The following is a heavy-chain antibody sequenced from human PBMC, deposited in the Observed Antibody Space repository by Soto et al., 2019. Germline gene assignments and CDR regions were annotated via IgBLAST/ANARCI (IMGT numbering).Heavy chain of an antibody. J-gene: IGHJ4*02. Sequence: QVQLQESGPGLVKPSETLSLSCAVSGGSVSSGSYFWSWIRQPPGKGLEYIGYIYNSGSTNYNPSLKSRVTISIDPPKNQFPLTLNSVTAADTAVYYCARQKGDHGGQGPLVTVSS. CDR2: IYNSGST. CDR1: GGSVSSGSYF. CDR3: ARQKGDH. V-gene: IGHV4-61*01.